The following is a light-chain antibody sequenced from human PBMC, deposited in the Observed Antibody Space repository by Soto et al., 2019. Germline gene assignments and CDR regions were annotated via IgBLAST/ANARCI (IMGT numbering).Light chain of an antibody. J-gene: IGKJ1*01. V-gene: IGKV3-20*01. CDR2: GAS. CDR1: QGVGSY. CDR3: QQYGSSCT. Sequence: EIVMTQSPATLSVSTGERVTISCRARQGVGSYLAWYQQKPGQAPRLLIYGASNRATGIPYRFSGSGSGTDFTLTISRLEPEDFAVYYCQQYGSSCTFGQGTKVDIK.